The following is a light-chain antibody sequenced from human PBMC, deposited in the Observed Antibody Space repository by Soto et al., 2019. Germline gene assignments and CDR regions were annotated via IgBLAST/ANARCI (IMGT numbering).Light chain of an antibody. CDR1: NIGSKS. V-gene: IGLV3-21*04. Sequence: SYELTQPPSVSVAPGKTATITCGGDNIGSKSVHWYQQRPGQAPVLVIFYDRTRPSGIPERFSGSNSGSKATLIISRVEAGDEDDYYCQVWASGSDSGVFGTGTKVTVL. CDR2: YDR. J-gene: IGLJ1*01. CDR3: QVWASGSDSGV.